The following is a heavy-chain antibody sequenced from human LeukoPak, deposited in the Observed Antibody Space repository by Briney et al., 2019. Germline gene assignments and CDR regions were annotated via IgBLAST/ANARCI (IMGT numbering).Heavy chain of an antibody. CDR3: AKGDGSWNFDY. V-gene: IGHV3-23*01. D-gene: IGHD6-13*01. Sequence: GGSLRLSCAASGFTFSSYALSWVRQVPGKGLEWVSGITGSGDNTYYADSVKGRFTISRDNSKNTLYLQMNSLRAEDTALYYCAKGDGSWNFDYWGQGTLVTVSS. CDR2: ITGSGDNT. CDR1: GFTFSSYA. J-gene: IGHJ4*02.